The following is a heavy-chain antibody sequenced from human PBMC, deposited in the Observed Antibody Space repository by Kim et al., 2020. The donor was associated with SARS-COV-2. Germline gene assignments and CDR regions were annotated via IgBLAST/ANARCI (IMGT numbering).Heavy chain of an antibody. J-gene: IGHJ4*02. V-gene: IGHV4-59*13. CDR1: GGSISSYH. CDR2: IYYSGSI. CDR3: ASARGSSAYYPFDY. Sequence: SETLSLTCTVSGGSISSYHWSWIRQPPGKGLEWIGYIYYSGSINYNPSLKSRVTILLDTSKNQFSLKLSSVTAADTAMYYCASARGSSAYYPFDYWGQGTLVTVSS. D-gene: IGHD3-22*01.